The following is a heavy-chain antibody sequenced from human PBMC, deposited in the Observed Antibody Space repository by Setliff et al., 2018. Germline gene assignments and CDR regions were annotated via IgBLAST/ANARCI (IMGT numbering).Heavy chain of an antibody. D-gene: IGHD2-21*02. CDR2: INTNTGNP. J-gene: IGHJ6*03. CDR3: ARASRFGTAIYKGDYYMDV. V-gene: IGHV7-4-1*01. CDR1: GYTFTTYA. Sequence: ASVKVSCKASGYTFTTYAMGWMRQIPGQGLEWMGWINTNTGNPNYAQGSTGRFVFSLDTSVSTAYLQIYSLKAEDTAVYYCARASRFGTAIYKGDYYMDVWGKGTTVTVSS.